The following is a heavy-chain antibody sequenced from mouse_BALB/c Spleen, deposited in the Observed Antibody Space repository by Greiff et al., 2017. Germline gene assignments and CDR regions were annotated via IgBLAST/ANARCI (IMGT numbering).Heavy chain of an antibody. Sequence: VQGVESGAELMKPGASVKISCKATGYTFSSYWIEWVKQRPGHGLEWIGEILPGSGSTNYNEKFKGKATFTADTSSNTAYMQLSSLTSEDSAVYYCARGPTMITTDYAMDYWGQGTSVTVSS. CDR1: GYTFSSYW. V-gene: IGHV1-9*01. CDR3: ARGPTMITTDYAMDY. CDR2: ILPGSGST. J-gene: IGHJ4*01. D-gene: IGHD2-4*01.